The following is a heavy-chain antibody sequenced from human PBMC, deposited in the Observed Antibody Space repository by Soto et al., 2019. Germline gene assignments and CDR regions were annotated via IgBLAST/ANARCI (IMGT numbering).Heavy chain of an antibody. V-gene: IGHV1-2*04. D-gene: IGHD5-18*01. J-gene: IGHJ4*02. Sequence: QVQLVQSGAEVKKLGASVKVSCKASGYTFTAYYIHWVRQAPGQGLEWVGWINPNSGDTNYAQRFQGWVTMTGDASVSTAYMDLTRLRSDDTAVYFCVRGGYTYGSGLDYWGQGTLVTVSS. CDR1: GYTFTAYY. CDR3: VRGGYTYGSGLDY. CDR2: INPNSGDT.